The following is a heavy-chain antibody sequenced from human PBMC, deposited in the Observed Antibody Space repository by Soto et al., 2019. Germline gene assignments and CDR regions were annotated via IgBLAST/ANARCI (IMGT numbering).Heavy chain of an antibody. D-gene: IGHD2-15*01. CDR1: GFTFSSYA. CDR3: ANGCGGTCYSRIHY. J-gene: IGHJ4*02. CDR2: ISDSGGST. V-gene: IGHV3-23*01. Sequence: EVQLLESGGGLVQPGGSLRLSCAASGFTFSSYAMSWVRQAPGKGLEWVSGISDSGGSTYYADSVKGRVTISRDNSKKTLYLQMNSLRAEDTAVYYCANGCGGTCYSRIHYWGQGTRVTVSS.